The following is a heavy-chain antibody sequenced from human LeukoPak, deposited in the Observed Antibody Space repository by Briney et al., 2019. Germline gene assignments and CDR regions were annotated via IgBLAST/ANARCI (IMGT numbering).Heavy chain of an antibody. CDR3: ARARWGWDAFDI. CDR1: GGSISSYY. J-gene: IGHJ3*02. D-gene: IGHD2-21*01. Sequence: SETLSLTCTVSGGSISSYYWSWIRQPPGKGLEWIGNIYYSGSTNYNPSLKSRVTISVDTSKNQFSLKLSSVTAADTAVYYCARARWGWDAFDIWGQGTMVTVSS. CDR2: IYYSGST. V-gene: IGHV4-59*01.